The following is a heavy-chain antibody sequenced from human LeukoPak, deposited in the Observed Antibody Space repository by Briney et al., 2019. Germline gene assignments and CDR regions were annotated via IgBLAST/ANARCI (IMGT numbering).Heavy chain of an antibody. CDR3: ARESSGVYFDY. CDR1: GYTFTSYY. CDR2: INPSGGST. Sequence: ASVEVSCKASGYTFTSYYMHWVRQAPGQGLEWMGIINPSGGSTSYAQKFQGRVTMTRDMSTSTVYMELSSLRSEDTAVYYCARESSGVYFDYWGQGTLVTVSS. V-gene: IGHV1-46*01. J-gene: IGHJ4*02. D-gene: IGHD2-15*01.